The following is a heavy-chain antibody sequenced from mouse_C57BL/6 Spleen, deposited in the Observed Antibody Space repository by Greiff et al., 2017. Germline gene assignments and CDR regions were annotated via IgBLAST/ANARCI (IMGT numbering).Heavy chain of an antibody. D-gene: IGHD2-2*01. CDR1: GFTFSDYY. Sequence: EVMLVESEGGLVQPGSSMKLSCTASGFTFSDYYMAWVRQVPEKGLEWVANINYDGSSTYYLDSLKSRFIISRDNAKNILYLQMSSLKSEDTATYYCARDYYGYPYYFDYWGQGTTLTVSS. CDR2: INYDGSST. CDR3: ARDYYGYPYYFDY. V-gene: IGHV5-16*01. J-gene: IGHJ2*01.